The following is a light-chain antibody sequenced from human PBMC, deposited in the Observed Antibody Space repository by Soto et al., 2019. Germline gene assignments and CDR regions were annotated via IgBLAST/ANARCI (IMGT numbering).Light chain of an antibody. V-gene: IGKV1-5*01. Sequence: DIQMTQSPSTLSASVGARITITLRASPSNRRWLGMYQQKPGKAPKLLIYDASTLESGVPTRFSGRGSGTEFTLTISSLQPDDFATYYCQQYNSYWTFGQGTKVDIK. CDR3: QQYNSYWT. J-gene: IGKJ1*01. CDR1: PSNRRW. CDR2: DAS.